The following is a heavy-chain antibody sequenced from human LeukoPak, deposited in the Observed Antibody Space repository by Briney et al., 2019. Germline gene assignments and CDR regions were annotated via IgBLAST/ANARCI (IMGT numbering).Heavy chain of an antibody. CDR3: ARIGIAAAKFDP. J-gene: IGHJ5*02. CDR1: GGSISSSSYY. D-gene: IGHD6-13*01. V-gene: IGHV4-39*07. CDR2: IYYSGST. Sequence: PSETLSLTCTVSGGSISSSSYYWGWIRQPPGKGLEWIGSIYYSGSTNYNPSLKSRVTISVDTSKNQFSLKLSSVTAADTAVYYCARIGIAAAKFDPWGQGTLVTVSS.